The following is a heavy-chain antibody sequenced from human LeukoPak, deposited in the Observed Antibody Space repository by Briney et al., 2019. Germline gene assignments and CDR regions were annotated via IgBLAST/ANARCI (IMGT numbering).Heavy chain of an antibody. Sequence: SETLSLTCTVSGGSISSYYWSWIRRPPGKGLEWIGYIYYSGSTNYNPSLKSRVTISVDTSKNQFSLKLSSVTAADTAVYYCARAAYGDYSLDYWGQGTLVTVSS. CDR3: ARAAYGDYSLDY. J-gene: IGHJ4*02. CDR1: GGSISSYY. V-gene: IGHV4-59*01. CDR2: IYYSGST. D-gene: IGHD4-17*01.